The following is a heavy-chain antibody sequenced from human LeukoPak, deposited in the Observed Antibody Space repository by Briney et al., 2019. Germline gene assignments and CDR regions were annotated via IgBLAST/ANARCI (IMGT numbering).Heavy chain of an antibody. CDR2: LYYSGST. J-gene: IGHJ4*02. Sequence: PSETLSLTCTVSGGSISSYYWSWIRQPPGKGLEWIGYLYYSGSTYYNPSLKSRVTISVDTSKNQFSLKLSSVTAADTAVYYCARDYRGYFDYWGQGTLVTVSS. CDR3: ARDYRGYFDY. CDR1: GGSISSYY. D-gene: IGHD5-12*01. V-gene: IGHV4-59*12.